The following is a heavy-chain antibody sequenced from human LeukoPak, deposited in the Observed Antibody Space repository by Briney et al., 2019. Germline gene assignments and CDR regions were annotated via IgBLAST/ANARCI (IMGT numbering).Heavy chain of an antibody. CDR1: GFTFSSYE. V-gene: IGHV3-48*03. CDR3: ARDNAYDILTGYIDY. J-gene: IGHJ4*02. Sequence: GGSLRLSCVASGFTFSSYEMNWVRQAPGKGLEWVSYISSSGNTIYYADSVKGRFTISRDNSKTSLYLQMNGLRAEDTAVYYCARDNAYDILTGYIDYWGQGTLVTVSS. CDR2: ISSSGNTI. D-gene: IGHD3-9*01.